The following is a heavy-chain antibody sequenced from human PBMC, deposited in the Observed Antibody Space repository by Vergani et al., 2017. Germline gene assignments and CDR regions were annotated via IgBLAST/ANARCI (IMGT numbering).Heavy chain of an antibody. CDR2: ISAYNGNT. J-gene: IGHJ6*04. D-gene: IGHD3-10*01. CDR1: GYTFTSYG. Sequence: QVQLVQSGAEVKKPGASVKVSCKASGYTFTSYGISWVRQAPGQGLEWMGWISAYNGNTNYAQKLQGRVTITADKSTSTAYMELSSLRSEDTAVYYCASSMVRGVIDYYYYGMDVWGKGP. CDR3: ASSMVRGVIDYYYYGMDV. V-gene: IGHV1-18*04.